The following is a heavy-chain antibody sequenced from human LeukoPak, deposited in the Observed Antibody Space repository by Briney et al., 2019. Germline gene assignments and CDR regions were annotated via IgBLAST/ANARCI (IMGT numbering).Heavy chain of an antibody. Sequence: GGYLRLSCAASGFTFSSYWMSWVRQAPGKGLEWVANIKQDGSEKYYVDSVKGRFTISRDNAKNSLYLQMNSLRAEDTAVYHCARDDSSGWYYFDYWGQGNLVTVSS. J-gene: IGHJ4*02. CDR2: IKQDGSEK. CDR1: GFTFSSYW. D-gene: IGHD6-19*01. CDR3: ARDDSSGWYYFDY. V-gene: IGHV3-7*01.